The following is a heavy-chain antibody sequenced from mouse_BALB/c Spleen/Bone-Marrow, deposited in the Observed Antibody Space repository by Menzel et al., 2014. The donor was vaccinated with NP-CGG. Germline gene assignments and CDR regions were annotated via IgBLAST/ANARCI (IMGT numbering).Heavy chain of an antibody. J-gene: IGHJ4*01. Sequence: VQLKESRPELVKPGASVKVSCKASGYAFTRYNMYWVKQSHGKSLEWIGYIDPYSGGTNYNQKFKGKATLTVDKSSSTAYMHLNSRTSEDSAVYYCARELSRAMDYWGQGTSVTVSS. CDR3: ARELSRAMDY. CDR1: GYAFTRYN. CDR2: IDPYSGGT. V-gene: IGHV1S135*01. D-gene: IGHD2-12*01.